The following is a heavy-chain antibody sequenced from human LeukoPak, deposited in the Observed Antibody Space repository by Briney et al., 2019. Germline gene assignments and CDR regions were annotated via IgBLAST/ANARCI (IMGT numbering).Heavy chain of an antibody. V-gene: IGHV3-13*01. D-gene: IGHD2-21*01. CDR2: IGTAGDT. CDR1: GFTFSSYD. J-gene: IGHJ4*02. CDR3: AKDTAVILTAPFDS. Sequence: GGSLRLSCAASGFTFSSYDMHWVRQATGKGLEWVSAIGTAGDTYYPGSVKGRFTISRDNSNNRLYLQMNSVRAEDTAMYFCAKDTAVILTAPFDSWGQGTLVTVSS.